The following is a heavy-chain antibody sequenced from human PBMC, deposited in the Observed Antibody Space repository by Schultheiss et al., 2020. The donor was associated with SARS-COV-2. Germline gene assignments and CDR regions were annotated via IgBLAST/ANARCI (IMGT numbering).Heavy chain of an antibody. Sequence: GSLRLSCAVYGGSFSGYYWSWIRQPPGKGLEWIGEINHSGSTNYNPSLKSRVTISVDTSKNQFSLKLSSVTAADTAVYYCARMLGYDFWRDTFGGYYYYYMDVWGKGTTVTVSS. CDR2: INHSGST. V-gene: IGHV4-34*01. J-gene: IGHJ6*03. CDR1: GGSFSGYY. CDR3: ARMLGYDFWRDTFGGYYYYYMDV. D-gene: IGHD3-3*01.